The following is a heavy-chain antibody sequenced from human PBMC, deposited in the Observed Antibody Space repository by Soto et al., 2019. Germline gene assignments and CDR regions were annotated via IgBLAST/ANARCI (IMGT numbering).Heavy chain of an antibody. V-gene: IGHV1-3*04. Sequence: ASVKVSCKASGYIFTSYAIFWLRQAPGQRLEWMGWINTATGDTGYSQKLQGRATITRDTSASTAFMELRSLRSEDTAVYYCAREDGRGPYYKAFDMWGQGTMVTVSS. CDR1: GYIFTSYA. CDR2: INTATGDT. D-gene: IGHD3-10*01. CDR3: AREDGRGPYYKAFDM. J-gene: IGHJ3*02.